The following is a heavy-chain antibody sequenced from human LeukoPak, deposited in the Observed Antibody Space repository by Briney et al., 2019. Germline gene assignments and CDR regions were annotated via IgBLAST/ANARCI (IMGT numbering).Heavy chain of an antibody. CDR1: GYTFTGYY. V-gene: IGHV1-2*02. CDR2: INPNSGGT. CDR3: ARDFVNSGYYFDY. J-gene: IGHJ4*02. Sequence: ASVKVSCKASGYTFTGYYMHWVRQAPGQGLEWMGWINPNSGGTNYAQKLQGRVTMTTDTSTSTAYMELRSLRSDDTAVYYCARDFVNSGYYFDYWGQGTLVTVSS. D-gene: IGHD3-22*01.